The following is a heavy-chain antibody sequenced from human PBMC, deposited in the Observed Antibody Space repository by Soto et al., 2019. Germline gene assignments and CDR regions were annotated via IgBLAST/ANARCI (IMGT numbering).Heavy chain of an antibody. CDR1: GGSFSGYY. V-gene: IGHV4-34*01. CDR2: INHSGST. Sequence: SETLSLTCAVYGGSFSGYYWSWIRQPPGKGLEWIGEINHSGSTNYNPSLKSRVTISVDTSKNQFSLRLSSVTAADTAVYYCARAWFLDYYYYGMDVWGQGTTVTVSS. J-gene: IGHJ6*02. D-gene: IGHD3-3*01. CDR3: ARAWFLDYYYYGMDV.